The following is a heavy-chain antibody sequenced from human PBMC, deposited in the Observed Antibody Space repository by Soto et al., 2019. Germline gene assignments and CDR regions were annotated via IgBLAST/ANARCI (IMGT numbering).Heavy chain of an antibody. J-gene: IGHJ6*02. D-gene: IGHD1-26*01. CDR2: IIPIFGTA. Sequence: QVQLVQSGAEVKKPGSSVKVSCKASGGTFSSNAMSWVRQAPGKGLEWMGGIIPIFGTANYAQKFQGRVTITADESTSTAYMELSSLRSEDTAVYYCATYPRGRGYYYGMDVWGQGTTVTVSS. CDR3: ATYPRGRGYYYGMDV. CDR1: GGTFSSNA. V-gene: IGHV1-69*12.